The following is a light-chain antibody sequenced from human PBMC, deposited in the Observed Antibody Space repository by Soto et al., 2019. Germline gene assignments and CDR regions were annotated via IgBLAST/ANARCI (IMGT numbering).Light chain of an antibody. V-gene: IGKV3-20*01. Sequence: EIVLTQSPGTLSLSPGERATLSCRASQSVSGRYLAWYQQKPGQAPRPLIYGASSRASGIPDRFSGSGSGTDFTLTISRLEPEDLAVYYCQQYGSTPWTF. CDR3: QQYGSTPWT. J-gene: IGKJ1*01. CDR2: GAS. CDR1: QSVSGRY.